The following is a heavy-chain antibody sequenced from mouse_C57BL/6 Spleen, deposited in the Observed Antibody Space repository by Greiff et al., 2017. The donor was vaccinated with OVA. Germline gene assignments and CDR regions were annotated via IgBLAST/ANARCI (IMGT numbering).Heavy chain of an antibody. CDR2: IDPSDSET. J-gene: IGHJ3*01. CDR3: ARHYHGSSGFAY. D-gene: IGHD1-1*01. Sequence: QVQLKEPGAELVRPGSSVKLSCKASGYTFTSYWMHWVKQRPIQGLEWIGNIDPSDSETHYNQKFKDKATLTVDKSSSTAYMQLSSLTSEDSAVYYCARHYHGSSGFAYWGQGTLVTVSA. V-gene: IGHV1-52*01. CDR1: GYTFTSYW.